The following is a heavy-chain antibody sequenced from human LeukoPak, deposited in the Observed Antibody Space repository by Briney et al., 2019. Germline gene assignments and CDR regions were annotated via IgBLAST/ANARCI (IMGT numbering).Heavy chain of an antibody. Sequence: GGSLRLSCAASGFTFSSYWMSWVRQAPGKGLEWVANIKQDGSEKYYVDSVKGRFTISRDNAKNSLYLQMNSLRAEDTAVDYWGGGGTYYDILTGYYTAWYFDYWGQGTLVTVSS. D-gene: IGHD3-9*01. J-gene: IGHJ4*02. V-gene: IGHV3-7*04. CDR1: GFTFSSYW. CDR3: GGGGTYYDILTGYYTAWYFDY. CDR2: IKQDGSEK.